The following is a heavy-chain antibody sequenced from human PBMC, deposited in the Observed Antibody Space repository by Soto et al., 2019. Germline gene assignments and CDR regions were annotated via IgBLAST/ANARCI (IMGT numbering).Heavy chain of an antibody. D-gene: IGHD3-10*01. J-gene: IGHJ5*02. CDR2: IIPIFGTA. CDR3: ARDQDYYGSGRHPDWFDP. Sequence: QVQLVQSGAEVKKPGSSVKVSCKASGGTFSSYAISWVRQAPGQGLEWMGGIIPIFGTANYEQKFQGRVTITADDSKSTAYMELSSLRSEDTAVYYCARDQDYYGSGRHPDWFDPWGQGTLVTVSS. CDR1: GGTFSSYA. V-gene: IGHV1-69*01.